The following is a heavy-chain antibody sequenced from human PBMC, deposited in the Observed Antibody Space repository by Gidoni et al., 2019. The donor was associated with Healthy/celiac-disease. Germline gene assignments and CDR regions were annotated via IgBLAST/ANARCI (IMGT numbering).Heavy chain of an antibody. D-gene: IGHD1-26*01. CDR3: ARGVGATSGGAFDI. J-gene: IGHJ3*02. V-gene: IGHV4-61*02. CDR2: IYTRGST. CDR1: GGSISSGSYY. Sequence: QVQLQESGPGLVKPSQTLSLTCTVSGGSISSGSYYWGWIRQPAGKGLEWIGRIYTRGSTNYNPSLKIRVPISVDTSKNQFSRKLSSVTAADTAVYYCARGVGATSGGAFDIWGQGTMVTVSS.